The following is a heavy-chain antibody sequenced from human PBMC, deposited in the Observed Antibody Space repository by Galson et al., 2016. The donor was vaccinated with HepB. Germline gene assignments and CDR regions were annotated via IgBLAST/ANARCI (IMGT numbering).Heavy chain of an antibody. CDR2: ITDSGGSA. J-gene: IGHJ4*02. V-gene: IGHV3-23*01. Sequence: SLRLSCAASGFTFSTCAMRWVRQAPGKGLEWVSSITDSGGSAYYADSVKGRFTISRDNSKNTLFLQMNSLRAEDTAIYYCTRAAAPPHFEFWGQGALVTVSS. CDR1: GFTFSTCA. D-gene: IGHD6-25*01. CDR3: TRAAAPPHFEF.